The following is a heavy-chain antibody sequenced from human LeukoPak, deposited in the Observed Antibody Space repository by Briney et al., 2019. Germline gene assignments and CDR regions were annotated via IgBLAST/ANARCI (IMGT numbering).Heavy chain of an antibody. V-gene: IGHV4-34*01. Sequence: SETLSLTCAVYGGSFSGYYWSWIRQPPGNGLEWIGEINHSGSTNYNPSLKSRVTISVDTSKNQFSLKLSSVTAADTAVYHCARLEKEQQPNWFDPWGQGTLVTVSS. CDR3: ARLEKEQQPNWFDP. CDR2: INHSGST. D-gene: IGHD6-13*01. CDR1: GGSFSGYY. J-gene: IGHJ5*02.